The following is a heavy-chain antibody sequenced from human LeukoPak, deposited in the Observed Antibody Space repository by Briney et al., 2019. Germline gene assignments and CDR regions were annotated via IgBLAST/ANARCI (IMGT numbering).Heavy chain of an antibody. CDR3: ARDGGYSSGWYYDY. D-gene: IGHD6-19*01. CDR1: GGSISSYY. Sequence: PSETLSLTCTVSGGSISSYYWSWIRQPPGKGLEWIGYIYYSGSTNYNPSLKSRVTISVDTSKNQFSLQLNSVTPEDTAVYYCARDGGYSSGWYYDYWGQGTLVTVSS. CDR2: IYYSGST. V-gene: IGHV4-59*12. J-gene: IGHJ4*02.